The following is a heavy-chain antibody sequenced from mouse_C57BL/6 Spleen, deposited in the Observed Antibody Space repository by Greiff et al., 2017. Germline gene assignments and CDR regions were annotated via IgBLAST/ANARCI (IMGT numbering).Heavy chain of an antibody. CDR2: IYPGSGST. D-gene: IGHD3-1*01. CDR1: GYTFTSYW. J-gene: IGHJ4*01. Sequence: QVQLQQPGAELVKPGASVKMSCKASGYTFTSYWITWVKQRSGQGLEWIGDIYPGSGSTNYNEKFKSKATLTVDTSSSTAYMQLSSLTSEDSAVYYCARRGFGNYAMDYWGQGTSVTVSS. CDR3: ARRGFGNYAMDY. V-gene: IGHV1-55*01.